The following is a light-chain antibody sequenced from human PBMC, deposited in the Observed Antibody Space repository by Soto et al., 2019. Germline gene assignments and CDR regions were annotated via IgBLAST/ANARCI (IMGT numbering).Light chain of an antibody. CDR3: CSYAGSSTFVV. V-gene: IGLV2-23*02. CDR2: EVS. CDR1: SSDVGSYNL. J-gene: IGLJ2*01. Sequence: QSALTQPASVSGSPGQSITISCTGTSSDVGSYNLDSWYQQHPGKAPKLMIYEVSKRPSGVSNRFSGSKSGNTASLTISGLQAEDEADYYCCSYAGSSTFVVFGGGTQLTVL.